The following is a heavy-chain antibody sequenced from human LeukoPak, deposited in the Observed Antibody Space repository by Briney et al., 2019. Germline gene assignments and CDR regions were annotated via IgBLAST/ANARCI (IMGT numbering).Heavy chain of an antibody. CDR1: GFTFSSYA. Sequence: PGGSLRLSCAASGFTFSSYAMSWVRQAPGKGLEWVSAISGSGGNTYYADSVKGRFTISRDNSKNTLYLQMNSLRAEDTAVYYCARDPRYSGYDQHYYGMDVWGQGTTVTVSS. V-gene: IGHV3-23*01. D-gene: IGHD5-12*01. CDR3: ARDPRYSGYDQHYYGMDV. CDR2: ISGSGGNT. J-gene: IGHJ6*02.